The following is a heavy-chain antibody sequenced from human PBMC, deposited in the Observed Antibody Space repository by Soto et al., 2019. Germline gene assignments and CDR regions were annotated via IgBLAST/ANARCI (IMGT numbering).Heavy chain of an antibody. D-gene: IGHD2-21*02. CDR2: MSHSGGT. CDR1: GGFVSSGSYY. CDR3: ARVERGTATAVVDAFDI. Sequence: QVQLQQWGAGLLKPSETLSLTCAVYGGFVSSGSYYWSWIRQPPGKGLEWIGEMSHSGGTHFNPSLKSRVAISVDTSKNQFSRKVSSVTAAGTALYYCARVERGTATAVVDAFDIWAPGTMVTVSS. J-gene: IGHJ3*02. V-gene: IGHV4-34*01.